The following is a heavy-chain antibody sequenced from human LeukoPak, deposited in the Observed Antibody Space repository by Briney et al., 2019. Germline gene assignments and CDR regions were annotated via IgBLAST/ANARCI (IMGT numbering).Heavy chain of an antibody. D-gene: IGHD3-10*01. Sequence: PGGSLRLSCAASGLTFSNAWMSWVRQAPGKGLEWVGRIKSKTDGGTTDYAAPVKGRFTISRDDSETTLYLQMNSLKTEDTAVYYCTTDRPVPFLWFGLEWGQGTLVTVSS. V-gene: IGHV3-15*01. CDR1: GLTFSNAW. CDR2: IKSKTDGGTT. J-gene: IGHJ4*02. CDR3: TTDRPVPFLWFGLE.